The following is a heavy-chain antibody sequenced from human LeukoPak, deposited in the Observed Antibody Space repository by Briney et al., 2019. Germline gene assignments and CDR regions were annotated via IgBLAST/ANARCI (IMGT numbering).Heavy chain of an antibody. V-gene: IGHV3-30*02. CDR3: AKAFSSSSWYHEANWFDP. Sequence: GGSLRLSCAASGCTFSSYGMYWVRQAPGKGLEWVAFIRYDGSNKYYADSVKGRFTISRDNSKNTLYLQMNSLRAEDTAVYYCAKAFSSSSWYHEANWFDPWGQGTLVTVSS. J-gene: IGHJ5*02. CDR2: IRYDGSNK. CDR1: GCTFSSYG. D-gene: IGHD6-13*01.